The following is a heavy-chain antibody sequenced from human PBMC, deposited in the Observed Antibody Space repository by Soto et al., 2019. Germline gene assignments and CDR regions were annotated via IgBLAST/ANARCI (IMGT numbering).Heavy chain of an antibody. J-gene: IGHJ4*02. CDR2: IIPIFGTA. V-gene: IGHV1-69*01. D-gene: IGHD3-10*01. Sequence: QVQLVQSGAEVKKPGSSVKVSCTASGGTFSSYAISWVRQAPGQGLEWMGGIIPIFGTANYAQKFQGRVTITADESTSTAYMELSSLRSEDTAVYYCARAHAAYYYGSGSYFSPVENWGQGTLVTVSS. CDR1: GGTFSSYA. CDR3: ARAHAAYYYGSGSYFSPVEN.